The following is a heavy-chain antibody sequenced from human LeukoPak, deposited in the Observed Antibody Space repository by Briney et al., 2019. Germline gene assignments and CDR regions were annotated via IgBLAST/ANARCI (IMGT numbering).Heavy chain of an antibody. CDR2: ISGSGGST. J-gene: IGHJ4*02. Sequence: GGSLRLSCAASGFTFSSYAMSWVRQAPGKGLEWVSAISGSGGSTYYADSVKGRFTVSRDNSKNTLYLQMNSLRAEDTAVYYCAKGLRPGWSGYQGFDCWGQGTLVTVSS. CDR1: GFTFSSYA. CDR3: AKGLRPGWSGYQGFDC. V-gene: IGHV3-23*01. D-gene: IGHD5-12*01.